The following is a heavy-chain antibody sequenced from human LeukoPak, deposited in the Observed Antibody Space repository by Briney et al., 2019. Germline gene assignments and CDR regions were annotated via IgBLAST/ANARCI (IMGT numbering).Heavy chain of an antibody. Sequence: SETLSLTCAVYGGSFSGYYWSWIRQPPGKGLEWIGEINHSGSTNYNPSLKSRVTISVDTSKNQFSLKLSSVTAADTAVYYCAREARRYSFRSLHFDYWGQGTLVTVSS. CDR1: GGSFSGYY. CDR2: INHSGST. CDR3: AREARRYSFRSLHFDY. J-gene: IGHJ4*02. V-gene: IGHV4-34*01. D-gene: IGHD6-13*01.